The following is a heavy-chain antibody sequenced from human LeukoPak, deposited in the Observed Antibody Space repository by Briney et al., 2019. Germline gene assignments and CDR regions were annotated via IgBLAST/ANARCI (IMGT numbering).Heavy chain of an antibody. CDR1: GFTFSSYA. V-gene: IGHV3-48*01. CDR3: ARDSRQQLSH. CDR2: ISSSSSVI. Sequence: GGSLRLSCAASGFTFSSYAMNWVRQAPGKGLEWLSYISSSSSVIYYADSVKGRFTISRDNAENSLYLQMSSLRAEDTAVYYCARDSRQQLSHWGQGTPVTVSS. J-gene: IGHJ4*02. D-gene: IGHD6-13*01.